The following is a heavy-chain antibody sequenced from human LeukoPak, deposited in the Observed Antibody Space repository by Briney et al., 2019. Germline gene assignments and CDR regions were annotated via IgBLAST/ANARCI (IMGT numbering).Heavy chain of an antibody. CDR1: GFRFSYHD. J-gene: IGHJ3*02. Sequence: GGPLRLSXAASGFRFSYHDMHWVRQARGKGLEFVSSIGAAGAHTFYADSVKGRFTIFIDNFQSTMYLQMDGLRPEDSAVYYCARELGGTKTGGFDIWGQGTVVTVSS. CDR2: IGAAGAHT. CDR3: ARELGGTKTGGFDI. V-gene: IGHV3-64*02. D-gene: IGHD1-14*01.